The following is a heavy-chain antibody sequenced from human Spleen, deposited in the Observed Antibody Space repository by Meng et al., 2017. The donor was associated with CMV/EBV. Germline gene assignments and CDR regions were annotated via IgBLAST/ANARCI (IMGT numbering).Heavy chain of an antibody. D-gene: IGHD6-19*01. CDR1: GYTFTSHG. CDR3: AGGSGWPFFDY. V-gene: IGHV1-18*01. J-gene: IGHJ4*02. CDR2: ISAYNGHT. Sequence: VSCKASGYTFTSHGVNWVRQAPGQGLEWMAWISAYNGHTNYAHKFQGRVTVTADTSTSTAYMELRSLRTDDTAVYYCAGGSGWPFFDYWGQGTLVTSPQ.